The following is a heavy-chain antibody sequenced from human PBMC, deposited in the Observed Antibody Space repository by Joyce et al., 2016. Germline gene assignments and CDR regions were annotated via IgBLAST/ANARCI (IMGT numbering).Heavy chain of an antibody. CDR2: INHSGST. J-gene: IGHJ4*02. V-gene: IGHV4-34*02. CDR3: ARIDYGGYYFDS. CDR1: GGSLSGYY. Sequence: QVQLQQWGAGLLKPSGTLSLTCAVYGGSLSGYYWTWIRQPPGKGLDWIGEINHSGSTNYNPSLKSRAAISVDRSKNQFSLNLRSVTAADTAVYYCARIDYGGYYFDSWGQGTLVTVST. D-gene: IGHD4-17*01.